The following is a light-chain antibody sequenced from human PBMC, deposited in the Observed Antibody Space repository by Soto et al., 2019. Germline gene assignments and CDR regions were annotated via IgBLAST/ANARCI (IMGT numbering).Light chain of an antibody. CDR1: SSNIGSNA. Sequence: QSVLTQPPSASGTPGQTVTMSCSGSSSNIGSNAVSWYQQVPGTAPKLLIYRSSLRPSGVPDRFSGSKSGTSASLAISGLRSEDEADYHCAAWDDSLTGQVVFGGGIKLTVL. CDR2: RSS. J-gene: IGLJ2*01. V-gene: IGLV1-47*01. CDR3: AAWDDSLTGQVV.